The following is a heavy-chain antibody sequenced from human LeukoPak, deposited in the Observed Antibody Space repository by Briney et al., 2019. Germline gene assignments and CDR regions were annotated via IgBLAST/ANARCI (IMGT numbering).Heavy chain of an antibody. D-gene: IGHD3-3*01. CDR2: IIPIFGTA. CDR1: GGTFSSYA. Sequence: GASVKVSCKASGGTFSSYAISWVRQAPGQGLEWMGGIIPIFGTANYAQKFQGRVTITTDESTSTAYMELSSLRSEDTAVYYCARGRELGVVQLDYWGQGTLVTVSS. J-gene: IGHJ4*02. V-gene: IGHV1-69*05. CDR3: ARGRELGVVQLDY.